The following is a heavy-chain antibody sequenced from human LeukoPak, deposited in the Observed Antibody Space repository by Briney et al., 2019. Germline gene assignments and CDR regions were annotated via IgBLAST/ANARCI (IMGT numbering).Heavy chain of an antibody. CDR3: ARTSEGYCRGGSCWDYYYYMDV. CDR1: GGSISSSSYY. CDR2: IYYSGST. J-gene: IGHJ6*03. V-gene: IGHV4-61*01. D-gene: IGHD2-15*01. Sequence: SETLSLTCNVSGGSISSSSYYWSWIRQPPGKGLEWIGYIYYSGSTNYNPSLKSRVTISVDTSKNQFSLKLSSVTAADTAVYYCARTSEGYCRGGSCWDYYYYMDVWGKGTTVTVSS.